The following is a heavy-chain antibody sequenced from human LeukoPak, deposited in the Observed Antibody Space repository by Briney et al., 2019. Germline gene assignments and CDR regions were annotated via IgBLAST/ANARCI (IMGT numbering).Heavy chain of an antibody. CDR2: VYYTVIS. CDR3: ARSGTNGTDHWFDP. CDR1: GVSINSDYY. V-gene: IGHV4-38-2*01. Sequence: SETLSLTCGVSGVSINSDYYWAWIRQPPGKGLEWIGSVYYTVISYYGPALNLRVTISLDTSKNQLSLKLTSVTAADTAVYYCARSGTNGTDHWFDPWGQGTLVTVSS. J-gene: IGHJ5*02. D-gene: IGHD1-1*01.